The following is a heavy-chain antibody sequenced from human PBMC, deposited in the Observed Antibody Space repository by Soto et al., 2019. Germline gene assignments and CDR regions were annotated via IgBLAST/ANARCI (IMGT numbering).Heavy chain of an antibody. D-gene: IGHD2-15*01. V-gene: IGHV3-66*01. CDR3: ARDDVYCSGVSGYGVPIDV. CDR1: GFTVSSHY. CDR2: IQSGGST. Sequence: EVQLVETGGALVQPGGSLRLSCAASGFTVSSHYMNWVRQAPGKGLEWVSLIQSGGSTFYADSVKGRFTISRDNSKNTLFLEMNRIRGENSDIYYCARDDVYCSGVSGYGVPIDVWGRETTVTVSS. J-gene: IGHJ6*03.